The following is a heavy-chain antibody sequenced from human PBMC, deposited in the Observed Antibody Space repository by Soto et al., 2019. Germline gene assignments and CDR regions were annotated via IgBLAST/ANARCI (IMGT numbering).Heavy chain of an antibody. CDR3: ARPVLGLYYYGSGSYFDY. CDR2: ISSSGSTI. CDR1: GFTFSDYY. Sequence: GGSLRLSCAASGFTFSDYYMSWIRQAPGKGLEWVSYISSSGSTIYYADSVKGRFTISRDNAKNSLYLQMNSLRAEDTAVYYCARPVLGLYYYGSGSYFDYWGQGTLVTVYS. D-gene: IGHD3-10*01. V-gene: IGHV3-11*01. J-gene: IGHJ4*02.